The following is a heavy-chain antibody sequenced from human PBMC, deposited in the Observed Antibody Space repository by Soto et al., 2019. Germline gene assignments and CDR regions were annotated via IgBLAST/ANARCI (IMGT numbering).Heavy chain of an antibody. D-gene: IGHD4-17*01. CDR2: IIPIFGTA. J-gene: IGHJ5*02. Sequence: SVKVSCKASGGTFSGDAIGWVRQAPGQGLGWMGGIIPIFGTANYAQKFQGRVTITADESTSTAYMELSSLRSEDTAVYYCARHLLRSVTTIKNWFDPWGQGTLVTVSS. CDR3: ARHLLRSVTTIKNWFDP. CDR1: GGTFSGDA. V-gene: IGHV1-69*13.